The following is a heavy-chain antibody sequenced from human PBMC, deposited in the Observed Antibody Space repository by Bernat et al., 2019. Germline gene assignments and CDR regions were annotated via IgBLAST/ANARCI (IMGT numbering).Heavy chain of an antibody. J-gene: IGHJ4*02. V-gene: IGHV3-73*01. CDR2: IRSKANNYAT. CDR3: AKDGRIAARRADYFDY. CDR1: GFTFSASA. D-gene: IGHD6-6*01. Sequence: EVQLVESGGGLVQPGGSLKLSCAASGFTFSASAIHWVRQASGKGLEWVGRIRSKANNYATAYDASVRGRFTISRDDSKNTAYLQMNSLKTEDTAVYYCAKDGRIAARRADYFDYWGQGTLVTVSS.